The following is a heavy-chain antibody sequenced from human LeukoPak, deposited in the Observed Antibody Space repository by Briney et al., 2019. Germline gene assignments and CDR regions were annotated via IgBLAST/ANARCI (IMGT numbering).Heavy chain of an antibody. CDR3: ARDTYYYDGSGYRPFDY. CDR1: GYTFTGYY. Sequence: ASVKVSCKASGYTFTGYYMHWVRQAPGQGLEWMGWINPNSGGTNYAQKFQGRVTMTRDTSISTAYMELSRLRSDDTAVYYCARDTYYYDGSGYRPFDYWGQGTLVTVSS. J-gene: IGHJ4*02. CDR2: INPNSGGT. V-gene: IGHV1-2*02. D-gene: IGHD3-22*01.